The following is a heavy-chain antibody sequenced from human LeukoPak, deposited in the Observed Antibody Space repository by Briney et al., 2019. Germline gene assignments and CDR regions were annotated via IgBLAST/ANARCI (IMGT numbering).Heavy chain of an antibody. Sequence: GGSLRLSCAASGFTFSSYWMHWVRQAPGKGLVWVSRINTDGSSTSYADSVKGRFTISRDNAKNTLYLQMNSLRAEDTAVYYCAKTLMVRGGENAFDIWGQGTMVTVSS. V-gene: IGHV3-74*01. D-gene: IGHD3-10*01. CDR2: INTDGSST. CDR1: GFTFSSYW. CDR3: AKTLMVRGGENAFDI. J-gene: IGHJ3*02.